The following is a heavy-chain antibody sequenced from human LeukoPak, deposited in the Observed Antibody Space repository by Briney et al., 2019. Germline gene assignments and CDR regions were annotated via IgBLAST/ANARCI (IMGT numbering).Heavy chain of an antibody. Sequence: GGSLRLSCAASGFTFSDYCMSWIRQAPGKGLDWVSYISSSGSTIYYADSVKGRFTISRDNAKNSLYLQMDSLRAEDTAVYYCARVSRDGYNLPDYWGQGTLVTVSS. CDR1: GFTFSDYC. J-gene: IGHJ4*02. CDR3: ARVSRDGYNLPDY. D-gene: IGHD5-24*01. CDR2: ISSSGSTI. V-gene: IGHV3-11*01.